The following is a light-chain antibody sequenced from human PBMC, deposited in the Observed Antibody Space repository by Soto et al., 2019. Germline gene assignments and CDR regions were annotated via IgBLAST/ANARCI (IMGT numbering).Light chain of an antibody. J-gene: IGLJ1*01. V-gene: IGLV1-44*01. CDR1: RSSIGSNT. CDR3: AAWDASLGGFYV. Sequence: SVLTQPPSASGTPGQRVTISCSGSRSSIGSNTVNWYQHLPGTAPKLLIYSNNPRPSGVPDRFSASKAGASASLAISGLQSEDEGDYYCAAWDASLGGFYVFGSGTKVTVL. CDR2: SNN.